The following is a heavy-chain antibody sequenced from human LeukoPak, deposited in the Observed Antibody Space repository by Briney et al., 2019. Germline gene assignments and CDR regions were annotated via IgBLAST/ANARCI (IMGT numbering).Heavy chain of an antibody. CDR1: GGSFSGYY. J-gene: IGHJ3*02. CDR2: INHTGST. Sequence: SETLSLTCAFYGGSFSGYYWSWLRQPPGKGLEWIGEINHTGSTNYNPSLKSRVTISVDTSKNQFSLKLSSVTAADTAMYYCARHDSSGLYNAFDIWGQGTMVTVSS. CDR3: ARHDSSGLYNAFDI. V-gene: IGHV4-34*01. D-gene: IGHD3-22*01.